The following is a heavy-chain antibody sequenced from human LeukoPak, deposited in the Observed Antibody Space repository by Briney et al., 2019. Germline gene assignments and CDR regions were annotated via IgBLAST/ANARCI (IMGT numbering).Heavy chain of an antibody. D-gene: IGHD3-10*01. J-gene: IGHJ4*02. CDR3: ARGAGSFDY. CDR1: GGSISSYY. CDR2: IYYSGST. V-gene: IGHV4-59*01. Sequence: PSETLSLTCTVSGGSISSYYWSWIRQPPGKGLEWIGYIYYSGSTSYNPSLKSRVTISVDTSKNQFSLKLSAVTAADTAVYYCARGAGSFDYWRQATLVTVSS.